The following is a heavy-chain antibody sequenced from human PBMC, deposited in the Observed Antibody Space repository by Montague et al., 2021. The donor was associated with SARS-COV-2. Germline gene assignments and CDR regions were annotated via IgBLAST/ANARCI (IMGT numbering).Heavy chain of an antibody. D-gene: IGHD3-3*01. J-gene: IGHJ6*02. Sequence: SLRLSWAASGFTFSSYEMNWVRQAPGKGLEWVSYISSSGSTIYYADSVKGRFTISKDNAKNSLYLQMNSLRAEDTAVYYCARGGTYYDFWSGYRNYCYGMDVWGQGTTVTVSS. CDR3: ARGGTYYDFWSGYRNYCYGMDV. V-gene: IGHV3-48*03. CDR2: ISSSGSTI. CDR1: GFTFSSYE.